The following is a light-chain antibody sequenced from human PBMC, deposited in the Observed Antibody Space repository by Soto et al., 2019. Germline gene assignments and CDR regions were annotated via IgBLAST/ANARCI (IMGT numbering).Light chain of an antibody. J-gene: IGLJ2*01. CDR2: SSN. CDR3: AAWDDDLHVWL. Sequence: QSVLTQPPSVSATPGQGVTLSCSGGDSNIGSTAVNWYQQVPGTAPELLIYSSNQRPSGVPDRISGSKSGTSASLAISGLQSEDEADYYCAAWDDDLHVWLFGGGTKLTVL. CDR1: DSNIGSTA. V-gene: IGLV1-44*01.